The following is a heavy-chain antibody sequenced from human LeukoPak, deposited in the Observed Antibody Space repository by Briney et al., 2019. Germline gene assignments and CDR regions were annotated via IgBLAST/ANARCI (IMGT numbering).Heavy chain of an antibody. D-gene: IGHD3-22*01. CDR2: ISGRDDNT. CDR3: ARARNNYDSSGYSALDY. J-gene: IGHJ4*02. Sequence: GGSLRLSCAASGFTFSIHGMSWVRQAPGKGLEWVSAISGRDDNTYYADSVKGRFTISRDNSKNTLYLQMNSLRAEDTAVYYCARARNNYDSSGYSALDYWGQGTLVTVSS. V-gene: IGHV3-23*01. CDR1: GFTFSIHG.